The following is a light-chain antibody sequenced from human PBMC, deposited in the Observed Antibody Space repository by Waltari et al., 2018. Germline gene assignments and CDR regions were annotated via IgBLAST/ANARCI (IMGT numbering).Light chain of an antibody. J-gene: IGLJ2*01. CDR1: NPNIGFTS. CDR2: RDS. CDR3: ASWDQSLRGVV. V-gene: IGLV1-47*01. Sequence: QSVLSQTPSASASPGQGVTISCSGSNPNIGFTSVFWYQHVPGTAPKLVIFRDSQRPSGVPGRFSGSKSGTSASLAISGLRSEDEADYYCASWDQSLRGVVFGGGTKLTVL.